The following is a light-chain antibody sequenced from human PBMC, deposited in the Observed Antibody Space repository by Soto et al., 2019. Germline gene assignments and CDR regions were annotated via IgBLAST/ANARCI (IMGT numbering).Light chain of an antibody. J-gene: IGLJ2*01. CDR2: DVS. CDR3: SSYTSSATVV. CDR1: SSDVGGYDY. V-gene: IGLV2-14*01. Sequence: QSVLTQPASVSGSPGQSITISCTGTSSDVGGYDYVSWYQQHPGKAPKVMIYDVSNRPSGVSNRFSGSKSGNTASLTISGLQAEDEADYHCSSYTSSATVVFGGGTQLTVL.